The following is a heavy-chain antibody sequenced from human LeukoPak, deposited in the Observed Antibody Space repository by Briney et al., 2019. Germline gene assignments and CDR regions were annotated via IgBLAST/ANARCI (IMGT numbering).Heavy chain of an antibody. CDR2: IYYTGST. CDR3: ARSVAAAGHNFDY. Sequence: SETLSLTCTVSGGSITSYYWSWIRQPPGKELEWIAYIYYTGSTNHNPSLKSRITISLDTSKNQFSLKLSSVTAADTAVYYCARSVAAAGHNFDYWGQGTLVTVSS. D-gene: IGHD6-13*01. V-gene: IGHV4-59*01. J-gene: IGHJ4*02. CDR1: GGSITSYY.